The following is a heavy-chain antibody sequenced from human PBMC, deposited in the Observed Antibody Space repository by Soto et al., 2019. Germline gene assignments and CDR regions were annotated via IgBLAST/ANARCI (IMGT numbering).Heavy chain of an antibody. J-gene: IGHJ4*02. V-gene: IGHV4-31*03. CDR1: GGSISSGGYY. CDR3: ARGTDWNYFYYFDY. D-gene: IGHD1-7*01. CDR2: IYYSGST. Sequence: KTSETLSLTCTVSGGSISSGGYYWSWIRQHPGKGLEWIGYIYYSGSTYYNPSLKSRVTISVDTSKNQFSLKLSSVTAADTAVYYCARGTDWNYFYYFDYWGQGTLVTVSS.